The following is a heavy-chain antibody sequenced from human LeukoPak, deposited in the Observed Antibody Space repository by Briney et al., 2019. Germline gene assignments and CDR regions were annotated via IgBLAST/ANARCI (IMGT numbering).Heavy chain of an antibody. CDR1: GYTFTGYY. D-gene: IGHD2-15*01. V-gene: IGHV1-2*02. CDR2: INPNSGGT. J-gene: IGHJ4*02. Sequence: GASVKVSCKASGYTFTGYYMHWVRQAPGQGLEWMGWINPNSGGTNYAQKFQGRVTMTRDTSISTAYMELSRLRSDDTAVYYCARPGSWQLIRNWDFDYWGQGTLVTVSS. CDR3: ARPGSWQLIRNWDFDY.